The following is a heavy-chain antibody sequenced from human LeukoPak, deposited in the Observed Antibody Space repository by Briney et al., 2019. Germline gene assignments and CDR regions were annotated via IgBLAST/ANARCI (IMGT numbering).Heavy chain of an antibody. V-gene: IGHV1-18*01. CDR3: ARNGGGLLWFGESVYYYYYMDV. D-gene: IGHD3-10*01. J-gene: IGHJ6*03. CDR1: GYTFTSYG. CDR2: ISAYNGNT. Sequence: GASVKVSCKASGYTFTSYGISWVRQAPGQGLEWMGWISAYNGNTNYAQKLQGRVTMTTDTSTSTAYMELRSLRSDDTAVYYCARNGGGLLWFGESVYYYYYMDVWGKGTTVTISS.